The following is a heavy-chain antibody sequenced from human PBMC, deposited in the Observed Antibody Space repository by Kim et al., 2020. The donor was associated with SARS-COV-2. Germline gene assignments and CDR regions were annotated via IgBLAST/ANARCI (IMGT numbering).Heavy chain of an antibody. CDR2: MNPNSGNT. CDR3: ARRHLSMDV. CDR1: GYTLTSHD. V-gene: IGHV1-8*01. Sequence: ASVKVSCKASGYTLTSHDIKWVRQATGQGLEWMGWMNPNSGNTGYAQRFQGRVTMTRNTSISTAYMELSSLRSEDTAVYFCARRHLSMDVWGQGTTVTVS. J-gene: IGHJ6*02.